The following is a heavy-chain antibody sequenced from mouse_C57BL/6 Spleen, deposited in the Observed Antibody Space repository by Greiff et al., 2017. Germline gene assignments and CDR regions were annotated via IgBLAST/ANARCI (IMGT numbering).Heavy chain of an antibody. CDR3: ARHETTVVATDY. J-gene: IGHJ2*01. CDR1: GFTFSSYG. Sequence: EVQVVESGGDLVKPGGSLKLSCAASGFTFSSYGMSWVATISSGGSYTYYPDSVKGRFTISRDNAKNTLYLQMSSLKSEDTAMYYCARHETTVVATDYWGQGTTLTVSS. CDR2: ISSGGSYT. V-gene: IGHV5-6*01. D-gene: IGHD1-1*01.